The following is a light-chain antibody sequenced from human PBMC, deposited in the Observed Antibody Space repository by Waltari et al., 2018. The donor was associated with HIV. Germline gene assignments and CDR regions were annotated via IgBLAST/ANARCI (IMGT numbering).Light chain of an antibody. CDR2: YDN. V-gene: IGLV3-21*04. CDR3: QVWDSSSDQGV. CDR1: KIGSKN. J-gene: IGLJ2*01. Sequence: SYVLTQPPSVSVAPGKTARISCEGNKIGSKNVHWYQQKPGQAPGLVIYYDNHRPSGIAERFSGSNSGNTATLTISRGEAGDEADYYCQVWDSSSDQGVFGGGTKLTVL.